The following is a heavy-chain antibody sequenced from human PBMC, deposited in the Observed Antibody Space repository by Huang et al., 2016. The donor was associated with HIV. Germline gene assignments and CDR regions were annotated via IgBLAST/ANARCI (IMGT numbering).Heavy chain of an antibody. J-gene: IGHJ4*02. V-gene: IGHV3-21*01. D-gene: IGHD3-3*01. Sequence: VQLVESGGGVVKPGGSLRLSCGASGVSFSSYGMNWVRQATGKGLEWVSSITRSSTYKYYADAVKGRFTISRDNAKNSLYLQMNSLRAEDTAVYYCARGSPPPFSTDWGQGTLVTVSS. CDR2: ITRSSTYK. CDR1: GVSFSSYG. CDR3: ARGSPPPFSTD.